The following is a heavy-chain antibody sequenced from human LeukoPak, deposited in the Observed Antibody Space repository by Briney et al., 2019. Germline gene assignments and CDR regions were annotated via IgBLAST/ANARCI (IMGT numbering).Heavy chain of an antibody. J-gene: IGHJ3*02. V-gene: IGHV4-59*12. Sequence: SETLSLTCTVSGGSISSYYWSWIRQPPGKGLEWIGYIYYSGSTYYNPSLKSRVTISVDTSKNQFSLKLSSVTAADTAVYYCARDGITMVRGVKDQAFDIWGQGTMVTVSS. CDR2: IYYSGST. D-gene: IGHD3-10*01. CDR1: GGSISSYY. CDR3: ARDGITMVRGVKDQAFDI.